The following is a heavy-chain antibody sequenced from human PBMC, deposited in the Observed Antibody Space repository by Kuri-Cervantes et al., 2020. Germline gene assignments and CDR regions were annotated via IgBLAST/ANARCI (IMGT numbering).Heavy chain of an antibody. Sequence: ETLSLTCAASGFTFSNAWMSWVRPAPGKGLEWVSSISSSSSYIYYADSVKGRFTISRDNAKNSLYLQMNSLRAEDTAVYYCARDIAVAGYYFDYWGQGTLVIVSS. CDR3: ARDIAVAGYYFDY. J-gene: IGHJ4*02. CDR2: ISSSSSYI. V-gene: IGHV3-21*01. D-gene: IGHD6-19*01. CDR1: GFTFSNAW.